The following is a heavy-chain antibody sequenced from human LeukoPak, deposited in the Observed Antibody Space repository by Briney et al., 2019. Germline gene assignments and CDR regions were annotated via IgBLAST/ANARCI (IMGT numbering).Heavy chain of an antibody. J-gene: IGHJ4*02. CDR3: ARGVEGGSGWYSLDF. CDR1: GGSISSYF. D-gene: IGHD6-19*01. V-gene: IGHV4-4*07. Sequence: SETLSLTCTVSGGSISSYFWNWIRQPAGKGLEWIGHIYTSGSTNYNPSLKSRVTMSVDTSNNQFSLKLSSVTAADTAVYYCARGVEGGSGWYSLDFWGQGTLVTVSS. CDR2: IYTSGST.